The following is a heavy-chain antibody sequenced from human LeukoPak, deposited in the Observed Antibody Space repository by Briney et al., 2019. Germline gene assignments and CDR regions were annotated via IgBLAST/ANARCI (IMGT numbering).Heavy chain of an antibody. CDR1: GGSISSGSYY. D-gene: IGHD6-19*01. Sequence: SETLSLTCTVSGGSISSGSYYWSWIRQPAGKALEWIGRIYSSGSTNYNPSLKSRVTISVDTSKNQFSLKLSSVTAADTAVYYCAREGSDSSGWYYYYYMDVWGKGTTVTISS. J-gene: IGHJ6*03. CDR3: AREGSDSSGWYYYYYMDV. V-gene: IGHV4-61*02. CDR2: IYSSGST.